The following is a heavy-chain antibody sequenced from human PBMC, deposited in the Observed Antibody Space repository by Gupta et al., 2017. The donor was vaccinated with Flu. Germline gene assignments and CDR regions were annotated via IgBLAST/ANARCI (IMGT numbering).Heavy chain of an antibody. J-gene: IGHJ4*02. D-gene: IGHD1-26*01. V-gene: IGHV1-2*02. CDR2: INPNSGGT. CDR3: ARDGVVGATYYFDY. Sequence: QAPGQGLEWMGWINPNSGGTNYAQKFQGRVTMTRDTSISTAYMELSRLRSDDTAVYYCARDGVVGATYYFDYWGQGTLVTVSS.